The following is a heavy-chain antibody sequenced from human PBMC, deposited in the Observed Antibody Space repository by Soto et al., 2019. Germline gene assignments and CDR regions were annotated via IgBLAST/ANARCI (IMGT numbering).Heavy chain of an antibody. J-gene: IGHJ3*01. Sequence: EVQLVESGGGLVQPGESLRLSCAASGFTFDYYWMHWVRQAPGKGLVWVSRIHSDGTTTTYADSVKGRFTISRDNARNTVSLQMGSLRVEDTAVYYCARGDRGGFDLWGHGTVVTVSS. D-gene: IGHD3-10*01. CDR2: IHSDGTTT. CDR1: GFTFDYYW. V-gene: IGHV3-74*01. CDR3: ARGDRGGFDL.